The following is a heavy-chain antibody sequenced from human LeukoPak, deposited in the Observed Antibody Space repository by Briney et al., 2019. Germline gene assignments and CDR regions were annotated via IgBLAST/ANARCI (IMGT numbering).Heavy chain of an antibody. J-gene: IGHJ4*02. CDR1: GFTFSSYA. D-gene: IGHD6-13*01. Sequence: PGGSLRLSCAASGFTFSSYAMSWVRQAPGKGLEWVSAISGSGGSTYYADSVKGRFTISRDNAKNSLYLQMNSLRAEDTAVYYCARDGGMGSSWYGLGFFDYWGQGTLVTVSS. CDR3: ARDGGMGSSWYGLGFFDY. CDR2: ISGSGGST. V-gene: IGHV3-23*01.